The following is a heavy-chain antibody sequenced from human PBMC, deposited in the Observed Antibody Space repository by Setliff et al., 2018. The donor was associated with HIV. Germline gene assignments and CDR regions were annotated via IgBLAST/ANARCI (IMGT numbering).Heavy chain of an antibody. CDR3: ARDRSSGWSKDWFDT. CDR2: IYYSGST. J-gene: IGHJ5*02. CDR1: GGSFSGYY. Sequence: SETLSLTCAVYGGSFSGYYWSWIRQSPGKGLEWIGNIYYSGSTYYNPSLKSRVTISVDTSKNRFSLRLTYVTAADTAMYHCARDRSSGWSKDWFDTWGQRSLVTVSS. D-gene: IGHD6-19*01. V-gene: IGHV4-34*01.